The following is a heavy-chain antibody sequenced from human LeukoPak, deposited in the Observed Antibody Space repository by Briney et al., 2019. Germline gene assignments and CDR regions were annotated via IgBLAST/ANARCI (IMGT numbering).Heavy chain of an antibody. CDR3: ASGYSYGSGY. J-gene: IGHJ4*02. CDR1: GFTFRSYA. V-gene: IGHV3-21*01. D-gene: IGHD5-18*01. CDR2: ISSSSSYI. Sequence: PGGSLRLSCAASGFTFRSYAMSWVRQAPGKGLEWVSSISSSSSYIYYADSVKGRFTISRDNAKNSLYLQMNSLRAEDTAVYYCASGYSYGSGYWGQGTLVTVSS.